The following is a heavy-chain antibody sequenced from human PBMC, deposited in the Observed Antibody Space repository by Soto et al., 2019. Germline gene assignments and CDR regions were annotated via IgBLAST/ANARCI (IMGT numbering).Heavy chain of an antibody. J-gene: IGHJ4*02. Sequence: QVQLQESGPGLVKPSETLSLTCAVSGGSISSNNWWSWVRQTPGKGLEWIGEIYHSGSTNYNPSLESRVTISLDKSKNQASLSLTFMTAADTAVYYCARREGDCRGGSCPFYHDWGQGTLVTASS. CDR2: IYHSGST. D-gene: IGHD2-15*01. CDR3: ARREGDCRGGSCPFYHD. V-gene: IGHV4-4*02. CDR1: GGSISSNNW.